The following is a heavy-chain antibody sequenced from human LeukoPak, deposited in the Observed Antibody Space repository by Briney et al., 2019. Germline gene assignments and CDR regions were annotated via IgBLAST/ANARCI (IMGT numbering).Heavy chain of an antibody. CDR3: ARRSMTTVDY. CDR2: IYYSGST. V-gene: IGHV4-39*01. CDR1: GGSISSISYY. D-gene: IGHD4-11*01. J-gene: IGHJ4*02. Sequence: PSETLSLTCTVSGGSISSISYYWGWIRQPPGKGLEWIGSIYYSGSTYCNPSLKSRATISVGTSKNQISLKMRSVTAADTAVYYCARRSMTTVDYWGQGTLVTVSS.